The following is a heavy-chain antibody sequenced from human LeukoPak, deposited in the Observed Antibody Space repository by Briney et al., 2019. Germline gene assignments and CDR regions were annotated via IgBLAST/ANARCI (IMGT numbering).Heavy chain of an antibody. CDR1: GGSISSCNW. D-gene: IGHD3-10*01. Sequence: PSGTLSLTCAVSGGSISSCNWWSWVRQPPGKGLEWIGEINHSGSTNYNPSLKSRVTISVDTSKNQFSLKLSSVTAADTAVYYCARGLTYYYYYYMDVWGKGTTVTVSS. CDR3: ARGLTYYYYYYMDV. V-gene: IGHV4-4*02. J-gene: IGHJ6*03. CDR2: INHSGST.